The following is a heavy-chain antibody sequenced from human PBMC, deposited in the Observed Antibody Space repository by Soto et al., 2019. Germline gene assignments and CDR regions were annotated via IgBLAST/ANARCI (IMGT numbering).Heavy chain of an antibody. Sequence: SLRLSCAASGFTFSSYAMSWVRQAPGKGLEWVSGISGTDGSTYYADSVKGRFTISRDNSENTLFLLMNSLRAEDTAVYYCAKDENSYDSSGYFSPFDFWGQGILVTVSS. D-gene: IGHD3-22*01. CDR3: AKDENSYDSSGYFSPFDF. CDR1: GFTFSSYA. CDR2: ISGTDGST. J-gene: IGHJ4*02. V-gene: IGHV3-23*01.